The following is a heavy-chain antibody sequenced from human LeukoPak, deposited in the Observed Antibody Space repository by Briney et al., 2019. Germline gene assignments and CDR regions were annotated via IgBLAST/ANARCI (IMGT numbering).Heavy chain of an antibody. Sequence: EASVKVSCKASGYTFTSYDINWVRQATGQGLEWMGWMNPNSGNTGYAQKFQGRVTITTDESTSTAYMELSGLRSEDTAVYYCASDVDGMVRGSPPHFDYWGQGTLVTVSS. CDR2: MNPNSGNT. D-gene: IGHD3-10*01. J-gene: IGHJ4*02. V-gene: IGHV1-8*01. CDR3: ASDVDGMVRGSPPHFDY. CDR1: GYTFTSYD.